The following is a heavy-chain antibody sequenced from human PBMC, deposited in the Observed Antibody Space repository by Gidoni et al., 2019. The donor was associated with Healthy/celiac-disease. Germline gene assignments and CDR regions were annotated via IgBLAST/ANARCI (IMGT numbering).Heavy chain of an antibody. CDR2: IYYSGST. D-gene: IGHD3-10*01. CDR3: ARLGSNATPPTMAGYFDY. Sequence: QLQLQESGPGLVKPSETLSLTCTVSGGSISSSSYYWGWIRQPPGKGLEWIGSIYYSGSTYYNPSLKSRVTISVDTPKNQFSLKLSSVTAADTAVYYCARLGSNATPPTMAGYFDYWGQGTLVTVSS. J-gene: IGHJ4*02. CDR1: GGSISSSSYY. V-gene: IGHV4-39*01.